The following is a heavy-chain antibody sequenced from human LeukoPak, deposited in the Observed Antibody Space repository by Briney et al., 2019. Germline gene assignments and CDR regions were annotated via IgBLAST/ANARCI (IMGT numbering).Heavy chain of an antibody. CDR1: GYTFTGYY. CDR2: INPNSGGT. CDR3: ARHSVQTYYYGSSGYEPDY. V-gene: IGHV1-2*02. D-gene: IGHD3-22*01. J-gene: IGHJ4*02. Sequence: GASVKVSCKASGYTFTGYYMHWVRQAPGQGLEWMGWINPNSGGTNYAQKFQGRVTMTRDTSISTAYMELSRLRSDDTAVHYCARHSVQTYYYGSSGYEPDYWGQGTLVTVSS.